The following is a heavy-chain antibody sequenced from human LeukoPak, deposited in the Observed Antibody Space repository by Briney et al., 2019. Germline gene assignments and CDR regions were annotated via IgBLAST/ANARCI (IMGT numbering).Heavy chain of an antibody. D-gene: IGHD3-10*01. V-gene: IGHV3-30*02. Sequence: PGGSLRLPCAASGFTFSSYGMHWVRQAPGKGLEWVAFIRYDGSNKYYADSVKGRFTISRDNSKNTLYLQMNSLRAEDTAVYYCAKDQAWFGEGLKDYYYYMDVWGKGTTVTISS. CDR1: GFTFSSYG. CDR3: AKDQAWFGEGLKDYYYYMDV. CDR2: IRYDGSNK. J-gene: IGHJ6*03.